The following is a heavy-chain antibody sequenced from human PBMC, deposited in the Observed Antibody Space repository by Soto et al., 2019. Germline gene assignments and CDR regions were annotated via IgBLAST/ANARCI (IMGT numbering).Heavy chain of an antibody. CDR2: IYWSDEK. V-gene: IGHV2-5*01. CDR3: AHRRGADYKGCFHY. CDR1: GFSLSTSGVG. Sequence: SGPTLVNPTQTLTLTCTFSGFSLSTSGVGVGWIRQPPGKALEWLALIYWSDEKRYSPSLSSRLTITKDTSKNQVVLTMTNMDPVDTATYYCAHRRGADYKGCFHYWGQETLVTVSS. D-gene: IGHD4-4*01. J-gene: IGHJ4*02.